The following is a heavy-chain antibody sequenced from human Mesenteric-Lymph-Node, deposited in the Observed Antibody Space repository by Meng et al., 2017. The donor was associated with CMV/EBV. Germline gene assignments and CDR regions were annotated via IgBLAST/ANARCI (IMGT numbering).Heavy chain of an antibody. V-gene: IGHV3-30*02. CDR3: AKDRSGWYYFDY. D-gene: IGHD6-19*01. CDR2: LRSDGSNQ. J-gene: IGHJ4*02. CDR1: GFTFSSYA. Sequence: GESLKISCAASGFTFSSYAMHWVRQAPGKGLEWVAFLRSDGSNQYYADSVKGRFTISRDNSKNTLYLQMNSLRAEDTAVYYCAKDRSGWYYFDYWGQGTLVTVSS.